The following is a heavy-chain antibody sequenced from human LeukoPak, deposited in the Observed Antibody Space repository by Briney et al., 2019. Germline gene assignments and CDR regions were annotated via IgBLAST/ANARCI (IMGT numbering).Heavy chain of an antibody. CDR1: GFTFSNYA. V-gene: IGHV3-30-3*01. CDR2: ISYDGSNK. J-gene: IGHJ4*02. CDR3: ARPLNFDSSSYFDY. Sequence: GRSLRLSCAASGFTFSNYAMHWVRQAPGKGLEWVAVISYDGSNKYYADSVKGRFTISRDNSKNTLYLQMNSLRAEDTAVYYCARPLNFDSSSYFDYWGQGTLVTVSS. D-gene: IGHD6-6*01.